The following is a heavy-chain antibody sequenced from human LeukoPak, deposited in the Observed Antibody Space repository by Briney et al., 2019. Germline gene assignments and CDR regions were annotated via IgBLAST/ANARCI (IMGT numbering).Heavy chain of an antibody. CDR1: GYTFIRYG. J-gene: IGHJ4*02. CDR2: ISAYNGDT. Sequence: ASVKVSCKASGYTFIRYGFSWVRQAPGPGLEWMGWISAYNGDTNYARKVQGRVTMTTDTSTTTAYMELRSLRSDDTAVYYCARDQGNGYLGDYWGQGTLVTVSS. CDR3: ARDQGNGYLGDY. D-gene: IGHD3-22*01. V-gene: IGHV1-18*01.